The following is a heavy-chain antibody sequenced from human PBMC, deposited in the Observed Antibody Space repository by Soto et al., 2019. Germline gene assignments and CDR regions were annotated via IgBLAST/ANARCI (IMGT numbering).Heavy chain of an antibody. CDR1: DFTFSGFA. Sequence: EVQLLESGGGLVQPGGSLRLSCAASDFTFSGFAMNWVRQPPGKGLEWVSSVDYTGSYTFYAASVKGRFTISRDNSKNMVYLELNSLRAEYTAVYYCAKRSGGFSEFDYWGQGTLVIVSS. CDR2: VDYTGSYT. J-gene: IGHJ4*02. CDR3: AKRSGGFSEFDY. V-gene: IGHV3-23*01. D-gene: IGHD5-12*01.